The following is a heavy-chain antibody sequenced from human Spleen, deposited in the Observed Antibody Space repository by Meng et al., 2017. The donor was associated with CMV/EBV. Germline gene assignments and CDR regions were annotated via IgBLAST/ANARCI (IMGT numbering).Heavy chain of an antibody. J-gene: IGHJ6*02. CDR2: INPSGGST. Sequence: ASVKVSCKASGYTFTGYYMHWVRQAPGQGLEWMGIINPSGGSTSYAQKFQGRVTMTRDTSTSTVYMELSSLRSEDTAVYYCARDLWFGELFRGGMDVWGQGTTVTVSS. CDR3: ARDLWFGELFRGGMDV. D-gene: IGHD3-10*01. CDR1: GYTFTGYY. V-gene: IGHV1-46*01.